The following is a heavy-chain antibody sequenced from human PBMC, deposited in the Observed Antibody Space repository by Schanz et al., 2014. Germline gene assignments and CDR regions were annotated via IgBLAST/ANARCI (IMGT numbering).Heavy chain of an antibody. V-gene: IGHV3-30*18. CDR2: IYYNGTNK. D-gene: IGHD3-9*01. J-gene: IGHJ6*02. CDR3: AKELTRRGGQTNFYYYYGMDV. Sequence: QVQLVESGGGVVQPGRSLRLSCAASGFNFSNYDIHWVRQAPGKGLEWVALIYYNGTNKYYADSVKGRFTISRDNSQNSLYLQMNTLRTEDTALYYCAKELTRRGGQTNFYYYYGMDVWGQGTTVTGSS. CDR1: GFNFSNYD.